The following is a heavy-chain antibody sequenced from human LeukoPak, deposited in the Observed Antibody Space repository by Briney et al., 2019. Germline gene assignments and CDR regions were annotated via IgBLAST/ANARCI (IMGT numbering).Heavy chain of an antibody. V-gene: IGHV3-21*01. Sequence: GGSLRLSCAASGFTFSSYSMNWVRQAPGKGLEWVSSISTSSSYIYYADSLKGRFTISRDNAKNSLYLQMNSLRAEDTAVYYCAKGRWYSSSWEEFDYWGQGTLVTVSS. D-gene: IGHD6-13*01. J-gene: IGHJ4*02. CDR3: AKGRWYSSSWEEFDY. CDR2: ISTSSSYI. CDR1: GFTFSSYS.